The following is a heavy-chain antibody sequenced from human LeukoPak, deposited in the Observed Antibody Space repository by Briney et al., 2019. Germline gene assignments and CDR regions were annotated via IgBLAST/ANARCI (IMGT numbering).Heavy chain of an antibody. D-gene: IGHD2-15*01. CDR1: GGSISSGGYY. CDR3: ARYLPRYCSGGSCYTDAFDI. J-gene: IGHJ3*02. CDR2: IYYSGST. V-gene: IGHV4-30-4*08. Sequence: PSETLSLTCTVSGGSISSGGYYWSWIRQPPGKGLEWIGYIYYSGSTYYNPSLKSRVTISVDTSKSQFSLKPSSVTAAYTAVDYCARYLPRYCSGGSCYTDAFDIWGQGTMVTVSS.